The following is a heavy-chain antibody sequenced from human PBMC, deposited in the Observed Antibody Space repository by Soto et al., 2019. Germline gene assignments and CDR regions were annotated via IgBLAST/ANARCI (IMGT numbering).Heavy chain of an antibody. Sequence: SVKVSCKASGGTFSSYTISWVRQAPGQGLEWMGRIIPILGIANYAQKFQGRATITADKSTSTAYMELSSLRSEDTAVYYCARDSSGWYVFDYWGQGTLVTVSS. CDR2: IIPILGIA. D-gene: IGHD6-19*01. J-gene: IGHJ4*02. CDR3: ARDSSGWYVFDY. CDR1: GGTFSSYT. V-gene: IGHV1-69*04.